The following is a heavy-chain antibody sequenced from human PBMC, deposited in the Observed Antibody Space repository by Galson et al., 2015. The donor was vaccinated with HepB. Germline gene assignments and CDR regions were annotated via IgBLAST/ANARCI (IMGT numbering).Heavy chain of an antibody. CDR1: GFIFSSNS. CDR3: ASDLLGGYTYGSYYYYGMDV. Sequence: SLRLSCAASGFIFSSNSMNWVRQAPGKGLEWVSSISSSSSYIYYADSLKGRFTISRDNAKNSLYLQMTSLRVEDTAVYYCASDLLGGYTYGSYYYYGMDVWGRGTTVTVSS. D-gene: IGHD5-18*01. V-gene: IGHV3-21*01. J-gene: IGHJ6*02. CDR2: ISSSSSYI.